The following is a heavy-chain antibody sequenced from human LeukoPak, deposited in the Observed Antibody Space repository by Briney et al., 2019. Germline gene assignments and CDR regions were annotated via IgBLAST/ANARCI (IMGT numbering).Heavy chain of an antibody. V-gene: IGHV3-7*01. D-gene: IGHD3-10*01. CDR3: ARDSVFGVDY. CDR1: GFTVSSNY. CDR2: INQDGSEK. Sequence: PGGSLRLSCAASGFTVSSNYMTWVRQAPGKGLEWVTSINQDGSEKYYVDSVRGRFTISRDNAKKSLYLEMNSLRVEDTAVYYCARDSVFGVDYWGQGTLVIVSS. J-gene: IGHJ4*02.